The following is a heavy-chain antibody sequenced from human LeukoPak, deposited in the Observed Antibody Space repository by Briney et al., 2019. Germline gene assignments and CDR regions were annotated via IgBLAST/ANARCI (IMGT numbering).Heavy chain of an antibody. D-gene: IGHD3-3*01. V-gene: IGHV3-30*02. CDR2: IRSDGSNK. Sequence: GGSLRLSCAASGFTFSNYDMHWARQAPGKGLEWVTFIRSDGSNKYYADSVKGRFTISRDNSKNTLYLQMNSLRAEDTAVYYCARVEVQNDAFDIWGQGTMVTVSS. J-gene: IGHJ3*02. CDR3: ARVEVQNDAFDI. CDR1: GFTFSNYD.